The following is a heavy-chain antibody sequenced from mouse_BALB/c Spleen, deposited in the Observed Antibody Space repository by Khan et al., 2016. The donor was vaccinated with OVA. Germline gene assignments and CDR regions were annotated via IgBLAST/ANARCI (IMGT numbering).Heavy chain of an antibody. V-gene: IGHV3-8*02. J-gene: IGHJ4*01. CDR1: GASITSGF. CDR3: ARSYGSCAMDY. D-gene: IGHD1-1*01. CDR2: IIYSGDT. Sequence: EVKLLESGPSLVKPSQTLSLTCSVTGASITSGFWNWIRKFPGKKFEYMGYIIYSGDTYYNPSLKSRISITRYTSKSQYYLQLNSVNTEDTTTDDCARSYGSCAMDYWGQGTSVTVSS.